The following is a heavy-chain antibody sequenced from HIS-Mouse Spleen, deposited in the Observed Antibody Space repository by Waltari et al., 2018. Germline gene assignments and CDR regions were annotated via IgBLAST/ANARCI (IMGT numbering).Heavy chain of an antibody. CDR1: GGTFSIYA. CDR2: IIPILGIA. J-gene: IGHJ3*02. D-gene: IGHD6-13*01. V-gene: IGHV1-69*04. Sequence: QVQLVQSGAEVKKPGSSVKVSCKASGGTFSIYALRWVRQAHGQGLEWMGRIIPILGIANYAQKFQGRVTITADKSTSTAYMELSSLRSEDTAVYYCARHPEIAAAVGAFDIWGQGTMVTVSS. CDR3: ARHPEIAAAVGAFDI.